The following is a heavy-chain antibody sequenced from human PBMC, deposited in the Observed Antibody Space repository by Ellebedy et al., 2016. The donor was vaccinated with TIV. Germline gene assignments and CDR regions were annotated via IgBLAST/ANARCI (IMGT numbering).Heavy chain of an antibody. J-gene: IGHJ4*02. D-gene: IGHD3-10*01. V-gene: IGHV3-48*02. CDR1: GFTFSPYS. Sequence: GGSLRLXXAASGFTFSPYSMNWVRQAPGKGLEWVSYISSTGITIYYADFVKGRFTISRDNAKNSLYLQMNSLRDEDTAVYFCARGPVQFYYGSGIYYFDYWGQGTLVTVSS. CDR3: ARGPVQFYYGSGIYYFDY. CDR2: ISSTGITI.